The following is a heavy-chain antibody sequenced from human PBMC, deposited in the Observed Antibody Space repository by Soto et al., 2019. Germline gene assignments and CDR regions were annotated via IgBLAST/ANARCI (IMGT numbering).Heavy chain of an antibody. CDR2: IIPILGIA. D-gene: IGHD1-26*01. CDR1: GGTFSSYT. CDR3: ARSGKTGDNAFDI. V-gene: IGHV1-69*02. Sequence: QVQLVQSGAEVKKPGSSVKVSCKASGGTFSSYTISWVRQAPGQGLEWMGRIIPILGIANYAQKFQGRVTITADKSTSTAYMELSRLRNEDTAVYYFARSGKTGDNAFDIWGQGTMVTVSS. J-gene: IGHJ3*02.